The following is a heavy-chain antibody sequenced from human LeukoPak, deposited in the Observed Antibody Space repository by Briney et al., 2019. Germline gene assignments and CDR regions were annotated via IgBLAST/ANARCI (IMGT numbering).Heavy chain of an antibody. D-gene: IGHD6-19*01. V-gene: IGHV5-51*01. Sequence: PGESLKISCKGSAYIFTNYWIGWVRQLPGKGLEWMGIIYPDDSDTRYSPSFQGQVTISADKSISTAFLQWSSLKASDTAMYYCARRRLPGIRLGAFDIWGQGTMVTVSS. CDR2: IYPDDSDT. CDR3: ARRRLPGIRLGAFDI. J-gene: IGHJ3*02. CDR1: AYIFTNYW.